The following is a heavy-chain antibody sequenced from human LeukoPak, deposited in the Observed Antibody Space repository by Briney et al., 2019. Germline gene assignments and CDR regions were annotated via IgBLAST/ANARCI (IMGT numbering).Heavy chain of an antibody. CDR3: ARESVAVDS. J-gene: IGHJ4*02. CDR1: GXTFSRFW. CDR2: IYSDGSST. Sequence: PGGSLRLSWAASGXTFSRFWMHWVRQAPGKGLVWVSRIYSDGSSTIYADSVKGRFTISRDNTKNTLYLQMNSLRADDTAVYYCARESVAVDSWGQGTLVTVSS. V-gene: IGHV3-74*01. D-gene: IGHD6-19*01.